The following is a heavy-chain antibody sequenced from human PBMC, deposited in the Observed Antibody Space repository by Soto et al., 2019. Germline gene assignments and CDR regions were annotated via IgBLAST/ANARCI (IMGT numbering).Heavy chain of an antibody. D-gene: IGHD3-10*01. V-gene: IGHV3-33*01. CDR3: ARDPPPYGSGISPFDY. CDR2: IWYDGSNK. Sequence: PGGSLRLSCAASGFTFSSYGMHWVRQAPGKGLEWVAVIWYDGSNKYYADSVKGRFTISRDNSKNTLYLQMNSLRADDTAVYYCARDPPPYGSGISPFDYWGQGTLVTVSS. CDR1: GFTFSSYG. J-gene: IGHJ4*02.